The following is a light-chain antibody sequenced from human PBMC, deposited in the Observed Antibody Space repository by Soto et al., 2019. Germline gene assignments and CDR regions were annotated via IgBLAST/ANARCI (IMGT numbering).Light chain of an antibody. V-gene: IGKV2-30*01. CDR1: QSLVFRDGNTY. CDR3: MQATLLPRT. Sequence: DVVMTQSPLSLPVALGQPASVSCRSSQSLVFRDGNTYLNWFHQRPGQSPRRLIYKVSYRDPGVPDRFSGSESGTNFTLPISRVEAEDVGIYYCMQATLLPRTFGHGTRVEIK. CDR2: KVS. J-gene: IGKJ1*01.